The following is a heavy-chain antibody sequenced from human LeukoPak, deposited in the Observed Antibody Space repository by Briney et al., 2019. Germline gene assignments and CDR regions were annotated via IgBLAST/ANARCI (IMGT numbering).Heavy chain of an antibody. CDR1: GYTFTGYY. V-gene: IGHV1-2*02. Sequence: ASVKVSCKASGYTFTGYYMHWVRQAPGQGREWMGWINPNSGGTNYAQKFQGRVTMTRDTSISTAYMELSRLRSDDTAVYYCARDPTIFGVVIIEYYFDYWGQGTLVTVSS. D-gene: IGHD3-3*01. CDR3: ARDPTIFGVVIIEYYFDY. J-gene: IGHJ4*02. CDR2: INPNSGGT.